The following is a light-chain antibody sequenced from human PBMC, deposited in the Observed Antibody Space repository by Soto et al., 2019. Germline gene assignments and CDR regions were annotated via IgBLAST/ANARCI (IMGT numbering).Light chain of an antibody. CDR2: AAS. Sequence: DIQMTQSPSSLSASVGDRVTITCRASQSISSYLNWYQQKPGKAPKLLIYAASSLQSGVPSRFSGSGSGTDFTLTISSLQPEDCATDYCQQSYSTPWTFGQGTKVEIK. CDR1: QSISSY. J-gene: IGKJ1*01. V-gene: IGKV1-39*01. CDR3: QQSYSTPWT.